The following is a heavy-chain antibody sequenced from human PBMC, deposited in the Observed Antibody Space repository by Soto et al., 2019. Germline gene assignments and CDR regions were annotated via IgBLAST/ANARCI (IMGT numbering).Heavy chain of an antibody. J-gene: IGHJ6*03. CDR3: ARDCPLGYCSSTSWGAYMDV. CDR2: IYYSGST. D-gene: IGHD2-2*01. Sequence: SETLSLTCTVSGGSISSGGYYWSWIRQHPGKGLEWIGYIYYSGSTYYNPSLKSRVTISVDTSKNQFSLKLSSVTAADTAVYYCARDCPLGYCSSTSWGAYMDVWGKGTTVTVSS. V-gene: IGHV4-31*02. CDR1: GGSISSGGYY.